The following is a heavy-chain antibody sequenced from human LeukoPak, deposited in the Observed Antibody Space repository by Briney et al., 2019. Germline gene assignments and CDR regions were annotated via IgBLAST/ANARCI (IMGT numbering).Heavy chain of an antibody. CDR1: GFTVSSNY. CDR3: ARDIEAAGLFLDY. V-gene: IGHV3-7*01. J-gene: IGHJ4*02. CDR2: MKYDGSEK. D-gene: IGHD6-13*01. Sequence: PGGSLRLSCAASGFTVSSNYMSWVRQAPGKGLEWVANMKYDGSEKYYVDSVKGRFTISRDNAKNSLYLQMNNLRAEDTAVYYCARDIEAAGLFLDYWGQGTLVTVSS.